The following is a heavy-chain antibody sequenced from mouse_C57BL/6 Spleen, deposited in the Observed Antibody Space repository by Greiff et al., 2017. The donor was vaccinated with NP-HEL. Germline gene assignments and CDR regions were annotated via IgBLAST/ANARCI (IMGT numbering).Heavy chain of an antibody. CDR1: GFTFSSYT. CDR2: ISGGGGNT. Sequence: EVKLVESGGGLVKPGGSLKLSCAASGFTFSSYTMSWVRQTPEKRLEWVATISGGGGNTYYPDSVKGRFTISRDNANNTLYLQMSSLRSEDTAVYDCARLPIDDDYYVSFAGWGKGTLVTVSA. J-gene: IGHJ3*01. V-gene: IGHV5-9*04. D-gene: IGHD2-3*01. CDR3: ARLPIDDDYYVSFAG.